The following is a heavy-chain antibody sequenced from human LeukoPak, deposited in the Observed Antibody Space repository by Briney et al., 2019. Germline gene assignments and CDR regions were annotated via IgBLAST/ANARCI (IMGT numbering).Heavy chain of an antibody. D-gene: IGHD2-15*01. V-gene: IGHV3-23*01. CDR2: ITESGDIT. J-gene: IGHJ4*02. Sequence: GASLRLSCAASGFTSRSYAMCWVRQAPGKGPEWVSGITESGDITYYADSVQGRFIISRDNSKNTLSLQMNSLRVEDTATYYCAKYCSGVTCSGYWGQGTVVTVSS. CDR1: GFTSRSYA. CDR3: AKYCSGVTCSGY.